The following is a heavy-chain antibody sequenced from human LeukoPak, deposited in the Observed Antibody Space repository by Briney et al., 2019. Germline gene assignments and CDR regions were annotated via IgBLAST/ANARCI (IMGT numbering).Heavy chain of an antibody. CDR2: INPSGGST. Sequence: ASVKVSCKASGYTFTSYYMHWVRQAPGQGLEWMGIINPSGGSTSYAQKFQGRVTMTRHTSTSTVYMELSSLRSEDTAVYYCARGRIRGRVNMMSGYWGQGTLVTVSS. CDR1: GYTFTSYY. D-gene: IGHD3-10*01. V-gene: IGHV1-46*01. CDR3: ARGRIRGRVNMMSGY. J-gene: IGHJ4*02.